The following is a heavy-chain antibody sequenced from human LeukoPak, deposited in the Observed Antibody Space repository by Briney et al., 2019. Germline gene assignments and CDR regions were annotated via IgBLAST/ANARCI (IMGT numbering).Heavy chain of an antibody. J-gene: IGHJ4*02. Sequence: SETLSLTCTVSGGSISSGNYYWSWIRQPPGKGLEWIGYIYHSGSTYYNPSLKSRVTISVDRSKNQFSLKLSSVTAADTAVYYCARQGSGYSSSFDYWGQGTLVTVSS. CDR3: ARQGSGYSSSFDY. CDR1: GGSISSGNYY. D-gene: IGHD5-18*01. V-gene: IGHV4-30-2*01. CDR2: IYHSGST.